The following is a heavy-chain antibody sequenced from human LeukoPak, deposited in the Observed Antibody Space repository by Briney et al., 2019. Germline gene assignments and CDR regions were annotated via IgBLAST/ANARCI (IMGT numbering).Heavy chain of an antibody. V-gene: IGHV3-33*01. Sequence: GGSLRLSCAASGFTFSNSGMHWVRQAPGKGLEWVAIIWYDGSNKYYGDSVKGRFTISRDNSKNMVYLQMNSLRSEDTAVYYCARVTLYGESALDYWGQGTLVTVSS. CDR1: GFTFSNSG. D-gene: IGHD4-17*01. CDR3: ARVTLYGESALDY. CDR2: IWYDGSNK. J-gene: IGHJ4*02.